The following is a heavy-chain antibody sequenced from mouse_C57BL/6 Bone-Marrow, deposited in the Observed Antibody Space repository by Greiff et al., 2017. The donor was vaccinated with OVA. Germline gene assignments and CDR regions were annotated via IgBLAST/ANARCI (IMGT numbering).Heavy chain of an antibody. CDR3: AKRDLGSNSWYFDV. CDR1: GYTFTDYN. Sequence: EVQLQQSGPELVKPGASVKIPCKASGYTFTDYNMDWVKQSHGKSLEWIGDINPNNGGTIYNQKFKGKATLTVDKSSSTAYMELRSLTSEDTAVYYCAKRDLGSNSWYFDVWGTGTTVTVSS. J-gene: IGHJ1*03. D-gene: IGHD2-5*01. V-gene: IGHV1-18*01. CDR2: INPNNGGT.